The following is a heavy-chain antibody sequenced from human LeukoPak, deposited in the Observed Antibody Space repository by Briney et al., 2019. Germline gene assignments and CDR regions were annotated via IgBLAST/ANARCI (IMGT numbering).Heavy chain of an antibody. CDR1: GGSISSGGYY. D-gene: IGHD5-12*01. CDR3: AREGRLGGYDSDSLDI. V-gene: IGHV4-39*02. CDR2: INQSGGTI. J-gene: IGHJ3*02. Sequence: SETLSLTCTVSGGSISSGGYYWSWIRQPPGEGLEWIGEINQSGGTIYNPYNPSLKSRVTISIDPSKNQFSLKLTSVTAADTGVYYCAREGRLGGYDSDSLDIWGQGTLVTVSS.